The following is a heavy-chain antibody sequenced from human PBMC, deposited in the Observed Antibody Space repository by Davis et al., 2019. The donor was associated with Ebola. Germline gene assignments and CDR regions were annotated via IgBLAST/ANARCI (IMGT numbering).Heavy chain of an antibody. V-gene: IGHV1-69*06. CDR1: GGTFSSYA. CDR2: IIPIFGTA. D-gene: IGHD2-15*01. J-gene: IGHJ4*02. CDR3: ARDRCSGGSCYLGGTPPDY. Sequence: AASVKVSCKASGGTFSSYAISWVRHAPGQGLEWMGGIIPIFGTANYAQKFQGRVTITADKSTRPAYMELSSLRSEDTAVYYCARDRCSGGSCYLGGTPPDYWGQGTLVTVSS.